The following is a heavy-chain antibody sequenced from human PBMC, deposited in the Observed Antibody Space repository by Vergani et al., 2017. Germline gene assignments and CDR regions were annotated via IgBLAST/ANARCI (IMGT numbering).Heavy chain of an antibody. CDR3: ANSGHVVSAAMLRY. Sequence: EVQLQESGGGLVKPGGSLRVSCAASGFSFSTYSINWVRQAPGKGLEWVSSISGQSNYIYYADSLKGRFTISRDNSKNSVYLQMNSLRAEDTAIYYCANSGHVVSAAMLRYWGQGILVTGSS. CDR2: ISGQSNYI. D-gene: IGHD2-2*01. V-gene: IGHV3-21*06. J-gene: IGHJ4*02. CDR1: GFSFSTYS.